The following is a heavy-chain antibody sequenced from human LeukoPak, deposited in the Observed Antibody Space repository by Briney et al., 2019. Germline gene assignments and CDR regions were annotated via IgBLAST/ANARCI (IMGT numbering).Heavy chain of an antibody. CDR3: ARGLAVGAALVDY. V-gene: IGHV3-48*03. CDR1: GFTFSSYE. CDR2: ISTGGSSI. Sequence: PGGSLRLSCAASGFTFSSYEMKWVRQAPGKGLEWVSYISTGGSSIYYADPVKGRFTISRDNTKNSLYLQMNSLRAEDTAVYYCARGLAVGAALVDYWGQGTLVTVSS. D-gene: IGHD2-15*01. J-gene: IGHJ4*02.